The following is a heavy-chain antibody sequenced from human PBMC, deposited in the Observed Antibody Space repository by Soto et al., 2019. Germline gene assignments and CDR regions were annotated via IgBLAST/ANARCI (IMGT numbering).Heavy chain of an antibody. Sequence: QVQVVESGGGVVQPGTSLRLSCEASGFPFGSHGMHWVRQAPGKGLEWVGFIWYDGSHEDYAASMRGRFTISRDDSKNTLYLQMDNLRGEDTGIYYCARDVAATGAARWLDPWGQGTLVSVSS. V-gene: IGHV3-33*01. CDR3: ARDVAATGAARWLDP. CDR2: IWYDGSHE. CDR1: GFPFGSHG. J-gene: IGHJ5*02. D-gene: IGHD1-1*01.